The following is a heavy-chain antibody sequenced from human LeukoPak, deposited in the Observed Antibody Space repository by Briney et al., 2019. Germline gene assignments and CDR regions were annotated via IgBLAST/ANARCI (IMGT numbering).Heavy chain of an antibody. CDR3: VRVSSDWVAFDV. V-gene: IGHV3-74*01. CDR1: GFTFNNYW. CDR2: IYIDGSST. D-gene: IGHD6-19*01. J-gene: IGHJ3*01. Sequence: QTGGSLRLSCEASGFTFNNYWMRWVRQAPGKGLVWVSRIYIDGSSTSYADSVKGRFTISRDNAKNTLYMQMNSLRTEDTAVYYCVRVSSDWVAFDVWGQGTMVTVSS.